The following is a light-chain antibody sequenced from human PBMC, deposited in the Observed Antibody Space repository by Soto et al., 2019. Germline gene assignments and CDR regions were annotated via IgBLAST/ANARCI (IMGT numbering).Light chain of an antibody. CDR2: EVS. J-gene: IGLJ3*02. CDR3: SSYTSSSWV. Sequence: QSALTQPASVSGSPGQSITISCTGTSIEVGGYDYVSWYQQHPGKAPKLMIYEVSNRPSGVSNRFSGSKSGNTASLTISGLQAEDEADYYCSSYTSSSWVFGGGTKLTVL. V-gene: IGLV2-14*01. CDR1: SIEVGGYDY.